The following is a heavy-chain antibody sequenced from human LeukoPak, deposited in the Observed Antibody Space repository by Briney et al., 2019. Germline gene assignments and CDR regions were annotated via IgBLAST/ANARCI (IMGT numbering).Heavy chain of an antibody. CDR2: ISSSSSYI. CDR3: ARDLSSRGYTYGTPAFTFDI. V-gene: IGHV3-21*01. Sequence: GGSLRLSCAASGFTFSSYSMNWVRQAPGKGLEWVSSISSSSSYIYYADSVMGRFTISRDNAKNSLYLLMNSLRAEDTAVYYCARDLSSRGYTYGTPAFTFDIWGQGTMVTVSS. J-gene: IGHJ3*02. CDR1: GFTFSSYS. D-gene: IGHD5-18*01.